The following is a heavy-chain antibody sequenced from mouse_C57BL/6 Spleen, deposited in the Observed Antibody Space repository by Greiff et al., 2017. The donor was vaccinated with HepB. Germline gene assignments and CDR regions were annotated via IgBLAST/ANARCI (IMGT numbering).Heavy chain of an antibody. D-gene: IGHD1-1*01. CDR1: GYTFTSYW. J-gene: IGHJ2*01. CDR2: INPNSGYT. V-gene: IGHV1-7*01. CDR3: ASNKDTGCGYDYFDY. Sequence: VQLQQSGAELVKPGASVKLSCKASGYTFTSYWMHWVKQRPGQGLEWIGYINPNSGYTKYNQKFKDKATLTADKASSTAYMQLISLTYEDSAVDVCASNKDTGCGYDYFDYWGQGTTLTVSS.